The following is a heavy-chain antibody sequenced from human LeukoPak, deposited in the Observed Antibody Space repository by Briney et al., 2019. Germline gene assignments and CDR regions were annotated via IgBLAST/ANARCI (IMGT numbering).Heavy chain of an antibody. D-gene: IGHD5-24*01. CDR3: AKLYVRDGCNAWTDYYYYGMDV. CDR2: ISYDGSNK. Sequence: GRSLRLSCAASGFTFSSYGMHWVRQAPGKGLEWVAVISYDGSNKYYADSVKGRFTISRDNSKNTLYLQMNSLRAEDTAVYYCAKLYVRDGCNAWTDYYYYGMDVWGQGTTVTVSS. CDR1: GFTFSSYG. J-gene: IGHJ6*02. V-gene: IGHV3-30*18.